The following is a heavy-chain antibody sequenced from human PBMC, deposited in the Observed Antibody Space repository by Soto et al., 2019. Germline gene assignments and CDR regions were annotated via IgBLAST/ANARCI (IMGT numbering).Heavy chain of an antibody. CDR1: GVSIINNY. V-gene: IGHV4-4*07. Sequence: SENLSLTCAVSGVSIINNYWTWIRQPAGKGLEWLGRVYSSGRTTYNPSLKSRLTMSVDTSKNQFSLHLSSVTAADTAVYYCARREDTFDFWGQGMLVTVSS. CDR3: ARREDTFDF. J-gene: IGHJ4*02. CDR2: VYSSGRT.